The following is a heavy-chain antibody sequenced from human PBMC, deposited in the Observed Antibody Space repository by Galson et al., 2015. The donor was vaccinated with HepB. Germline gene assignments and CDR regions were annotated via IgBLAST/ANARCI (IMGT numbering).Heavy chain of an antibody. Sequence: SLRLSCAASGFTFSSSAMHWVRQAPATGLEWVAVISYDGSNKYYADSVKGRFTISSDNSKNTLYLQMTSLRAEDTAVYYRARNLRYFDWDITASLDYWGQGTLVTVSS. CDR1: GFTFSSSA. V-gene: IGHV3-30*04. CDR3: ARNLRYFDWDITASLDY. CDR2: ISYDGSNK. J-gene: IGHJ4*02. D-gene: IGHD3-9*01.